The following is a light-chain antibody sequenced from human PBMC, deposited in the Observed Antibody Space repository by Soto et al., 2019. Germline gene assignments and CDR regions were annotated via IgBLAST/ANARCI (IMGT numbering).Light chain of an antibody. Sequence: DIQMTQSPSSLYSSFGDRVTITCRASQSISNYLNWYQQKPGKAPNLLLHTVSRLQSGVPSRFSGSGSGTEFTLSISSLKHDDFATYYCQQYHTYTRTFCQGTKVDIK. CDR3: QQYHTYTRT. V-gene: IGKV1-39*01. J-gene: IGKJ1*01. CDR2: TVS. CDR1: QSISNY.